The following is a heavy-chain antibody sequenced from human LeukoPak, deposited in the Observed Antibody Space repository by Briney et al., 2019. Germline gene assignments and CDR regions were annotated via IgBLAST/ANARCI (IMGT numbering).Heavy chain of an antibody. CDR3: AKEGEQRTGSSWYGIDY. V-gene: IGHV3-23*01. CDR1: GFTFSSYA. Sequence: GGSLRLSCAASGFTFSSYAMSWVRQAPGEGLEWVSPISASGGSTYYAGSVKGRFTISRDNSKNTLYLQMNGLRAEDTAVYYCAKEGEQRTGSSWYGIDYWGQGTLVTVSS. CDR2: ISASGGST. J-gene: IGHJ4*02. D-gene: IGHD6-13*01.